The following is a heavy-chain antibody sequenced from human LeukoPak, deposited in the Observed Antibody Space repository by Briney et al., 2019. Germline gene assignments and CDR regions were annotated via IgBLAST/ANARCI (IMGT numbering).Heavy chain of an antibody. CDR1: GFTFSSYE. D-gene: IGHD4-17*01. J-gene: IGHJ3*02. V-gene: IGHV3-48*03. CDR3: TRINRPTTVYAFDI. Sequence: GGSLRLSCAASGFTFSSYEMNWVRQAPGKGLEWVSYISSSGSTIYYADSVKGRFTISRDNAKNSLYLQMNSLKTEDTAVYYCTRINRPTTVYAFDIWGQGTMVTVSS. CDR2: ISSSGSTI.